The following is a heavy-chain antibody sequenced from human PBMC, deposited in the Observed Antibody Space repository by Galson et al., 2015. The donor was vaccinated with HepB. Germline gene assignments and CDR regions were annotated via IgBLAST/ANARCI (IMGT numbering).Heavy chain of an antibody. Sequence: SLRLSCAASGFTFSSYWMHWVRQAPGKGLVWVSRINSDGSSTSYADSVKGRFTISKDNAKNTLYLQMNSLRAEDTAVYYCARGLGYSGYGRYYYYGMDVWGQGTTVTVSS. D-gene: IGHD5-12*01. CDR2: INSDGSST. V-gene: IGHV3-74*01. CDR1: GFTFSSYW. J-gene: IGHJ6*02. CDR3: ARGLGYSGYGRYYYYGMDV.